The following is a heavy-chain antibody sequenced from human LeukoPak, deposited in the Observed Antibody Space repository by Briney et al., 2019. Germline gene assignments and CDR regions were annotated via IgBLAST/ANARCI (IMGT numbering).Heavy chain of an antibody. J-gene: IGHJ6*02. Sequence: ASVKVSCKASGYTFTSYGISWVRQAPGQGLEWIGWISAYNGNTNYAQKLQGRVTMTTGTSTSTAYMELRSLRSDDTAVYYCATSSSSPLDYYYGMDVWGQGTTVTVSS. CDR3: ATSSSSPLDYYYGMDV. D-gene: IGHD6-6*01. CDR1: GYTFTSYG. CDR2: ISAYNGNT. V-gene: IGHV1-18*01.